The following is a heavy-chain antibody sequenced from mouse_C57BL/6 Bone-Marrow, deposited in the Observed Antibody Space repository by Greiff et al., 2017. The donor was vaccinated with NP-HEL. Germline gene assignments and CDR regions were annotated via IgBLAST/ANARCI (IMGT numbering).Heavy chain of an antibody. CDR3: ARQGDGYFWYFDV. V-gene: IGHV5-2*01. J-gene: IGHJ1*03. D-gene: IGHD2-3*01. Sequence: EVMLVESGGGLVQPGESLKLSCESNEYEFPSHDMSWVRKTPEKRLELVAAINSDGGSTYYPDTMERRFIISRDNTKKTLYLQMSRLRSEDTAVYYCARQGDGYFWYFDVWGTGTTVTVSS. CDR1: EYEFPSHD. CDR2: INSDGGST.